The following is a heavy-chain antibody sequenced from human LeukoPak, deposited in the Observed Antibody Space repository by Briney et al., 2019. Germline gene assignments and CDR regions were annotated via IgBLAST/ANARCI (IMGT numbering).Heavy chain of an antibody. Sequence: SETLSLTCIVSGGSISSYYWSWIRQPPGKGLEWIGYIYYSGSTNYNPSLKSRVTISVDTSKNQSSLQLGSVTAADRAVIYWARGYKAQGWTYAFDIWGQGTIVTVSS. CDR3: ARGYKAQGWTYAFDI. D-gene: IGHD5-24*01. CDR2: IYYSGST. V-gene: IGHV4-59*01. CDR1: GGSISSYY. J-gene: IGHJ3*02.